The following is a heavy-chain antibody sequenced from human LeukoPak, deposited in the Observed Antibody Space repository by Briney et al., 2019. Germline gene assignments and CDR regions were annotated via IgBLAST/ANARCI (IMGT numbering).Heavy chain of an antibody. J-gene: IGHJ4*02. CDR1: GGTFSSYA. CDR3: ATYSGNLLLFDY. CDR2: IIPIFGTA. V-gene: IGHV1-69*13. D-gene: IGHD1-26*01. Sequence: ASVKVSCKASGGTFSSYAISWVRQAPGQGLEWMGGIIPIFGTANYAQKFQGRVTITADESTSTAYMELSSLRSEDTAVYYCATYSGNLLLFDYWGQGTLVTVS.